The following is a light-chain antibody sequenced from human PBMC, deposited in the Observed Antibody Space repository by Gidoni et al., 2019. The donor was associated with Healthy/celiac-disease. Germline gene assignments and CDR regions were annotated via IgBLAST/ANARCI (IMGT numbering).Light chain of an antibody. CDR1: QSVSSY. CDR3: QQRSNWPLLT. CDR2: DAS. Sequence: ELVLTQSPATLSLSPGERATLSCRASQSVSSYLAWYQQKPGQAPRLLIYDASNRATGIPARFSGSGSGTDFTLTSSSLEPEDFAVYYCQQRSNWPLLTFGGXTKVEIK. J-gene: IGKJ4*01. V-gene: IGKV3-11*01.